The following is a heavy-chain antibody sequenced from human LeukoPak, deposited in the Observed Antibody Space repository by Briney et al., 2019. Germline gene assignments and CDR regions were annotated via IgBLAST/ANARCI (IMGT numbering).Heavy chain of an antibody. CDR1: GFTFSSYS. Sequence: GGSLRLSCAASGFTFSSYSMNWVRQAPGKGLEWVSYISSSSSTIYYADSVKGRFTISRDNAKNSLYLQMNSLRAEDTAVYYCARGPDPDYYDSSGNFDYWGQGTLVTVSS. CDR3: ARGPDPDYYDSSGNFDY. J-gene: IGHJ4*02. D-gene: IGHD3-22*01. V-gene: IGHV3-48*04. CDR2: ISSSSSTI.